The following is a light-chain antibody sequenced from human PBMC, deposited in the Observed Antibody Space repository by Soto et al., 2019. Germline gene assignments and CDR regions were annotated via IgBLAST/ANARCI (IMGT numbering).Light chain of an antibody. Sequence: DIPMTQSPSSLSASVGDRVTITCRASQSSGNYLNWYQHKAGEAPKFLIYFGSSLLSGVPSRFSGSGSGTDFTLTISSLQPEDFATYFCQQSYSSLPVTFGGGTKVEIK. CDR1: QSSGNY. V-gene: IGKV1-39*01. CDR2: FGS. CDR3: QQSYSSLPVT. J-gene: IGKJ4*01.